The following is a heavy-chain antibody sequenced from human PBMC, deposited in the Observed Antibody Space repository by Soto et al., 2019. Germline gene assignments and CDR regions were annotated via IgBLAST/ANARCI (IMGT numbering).Heavy chain of an antibody. CDR2: INRSGST. CDR3: ARGHSTVTTFGY. J-gene: IGHJ4*02. Sequence: SETLSLTCAVYGGSFSSYYWRWIRQPPGKGLEWIGEINRSGSTNYNPSLKSRVTISVDTSKNQFSLKLSSVTAADTAVYYCARGHSTVTTFGYWGQGTLVTVSS. D-gene: IGHD4-17*01. CDR1: GGSFSSYY. V-gene: IGHV4-34*01.